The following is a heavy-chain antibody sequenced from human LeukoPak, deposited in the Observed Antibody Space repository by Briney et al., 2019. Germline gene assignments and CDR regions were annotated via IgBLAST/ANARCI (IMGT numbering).Heavy chain of an antibody. CDR3: AGGGDSSGYPLYFDY. CDR2: IKQGGSEK. D-gene: IGHD3-22*01. V-gene: IGHV3-7*01. J-gene: IGHJ4*02. Sequence: GGSLRLSCAASGFTFSSYWMSWVRQAPGKGLEWVANIKQGGSEKYYVDSVKGRFTISKDNPKKSLYLQMNSLRAEDTAVYYFAGGGDSSGYPLYFDYWGQGTLVTVCS. CDR1: GFTFSSYW.